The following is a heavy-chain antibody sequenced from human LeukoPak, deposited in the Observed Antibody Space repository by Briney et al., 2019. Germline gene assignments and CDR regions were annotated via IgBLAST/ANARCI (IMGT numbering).Heavy chain of an antibody. V-gene: IGHV4-34*01. CDR3: ARRRAGGDYVLDY. D-gene: IGHD4-17*01. J-gene: IGHJ4*02. CDR2: INHSGST. CDR1: GGSFSGYY. Sequence: KPTETLSLTCAVYGGSFSGYYWSWIRQPPGKGLEWIGEINHSGSTNYNPSLKSRVTISVDTSKNQFSLKLSSVTAADTAVYYCARRRAGGDYVLDYWGQGTLVTVSS.